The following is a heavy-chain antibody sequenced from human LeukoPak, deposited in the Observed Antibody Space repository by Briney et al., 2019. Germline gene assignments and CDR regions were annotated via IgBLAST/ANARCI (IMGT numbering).Heavy chain of an antibody. CDR3: ARGFRSDSSGRKFDC. V-gene: IGHV1-8*01. J-gene: IGHJ4*02. CDR1: GYTFTTYD. D-gene: IGHD3-22*01. Sequence: GASVKVSCKASGYTFTTYDINWVRQATGQGLEWMRWMNPHSGNTGYAQNFQGRVTMTRNTSIGTAYMELSSLRSEDTAVYYCARGFRSDSSGRKFDCWGQGTLVTVSS. CDR2: MNPHSGNT.